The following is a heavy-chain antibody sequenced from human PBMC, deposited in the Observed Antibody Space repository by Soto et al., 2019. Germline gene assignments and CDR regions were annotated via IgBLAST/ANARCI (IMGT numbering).Heavy chain of an antibody. Sequence: QVQLQESGPGLVKPSETLSLTCTVSGGSISSYYWSWIRQPPGKGLEWIGYIYYSGSTNYNPSLKSRATISVDTSKNQFSLKLSSVTAADTAVYYWAREGLTGTIGLYYYYGMDVWGQGTTVTVSS. D-gene: IGHD1-7*01. CDR1: GGSISSYY. V-gene: IGHV4-59*01. J-gene: IGHJ6*02. CDR3: AREGLTGTIGLYYYYGMDV. CDR2: IYYSGST.